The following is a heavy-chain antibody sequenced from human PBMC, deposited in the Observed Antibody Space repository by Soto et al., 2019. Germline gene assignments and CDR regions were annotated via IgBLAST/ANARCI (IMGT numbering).Heavy chain of an antibody. D-gene: IGHD1-1*01. J-gene: IGHJ4*02. CDR1: GFSLTTSGLA. CDR2: IYWDDDE. Sequence: QITLKESGPTLVKPTQTLTLTCTFSGFSLTTSGLAVGWIRQPPGKALEWLALIYWDDDERYSPSLKSRLSXTXDXXKTQVVLTMTNMDSVDTATYYCAHRPRGGTHYFDFWGQGTLVTVSS. CDR3: AHRPRGGTHYFDF. V-gene: IGHV2-5*02.